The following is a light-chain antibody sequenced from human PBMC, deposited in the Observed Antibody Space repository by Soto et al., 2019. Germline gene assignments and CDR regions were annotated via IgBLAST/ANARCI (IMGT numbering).Light chain of an antibody. CDR3: QQYGANSPWT. J-gene: IGKJ1*01. CDR2: KAS. V-gene: IGKV1-5*03. Sequence: DIQVTHSPSTLSASVGDRVTINCRASQNINDWLAWYQQKSGKAPKVLIYKASSLESGVPSRFSGSGSGTEFTLTISSLQTEDFATYYCQQYGANSPWTFGQGTKVEIK. CDR1: QNINDW.